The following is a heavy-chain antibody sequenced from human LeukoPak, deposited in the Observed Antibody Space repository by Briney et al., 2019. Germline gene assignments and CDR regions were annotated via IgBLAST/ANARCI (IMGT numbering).Heavy chain of an antibody. CDR2: IYTSGST. V-gene: IGHV4-4*07. D-gene: IGHD2-2*01. CDR3: AREVLPAALGNYYYYMDV. Sequence: SETLSLTCSVSGDSISYFYWSWIRQPAGKGLEWIGRIYTSGSTNYNPSLKSRVTISVDTSKNQFSLKLSSVTAADTAVYYCAREVLPAALGNYYYYMDVWGKGTTVTISS. J-gene: IGHJ6*03. CDR1: GDSISYFY.